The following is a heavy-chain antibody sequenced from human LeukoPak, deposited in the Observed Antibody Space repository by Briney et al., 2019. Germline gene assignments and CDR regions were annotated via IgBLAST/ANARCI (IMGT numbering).Heavy chain of an antibody. J-gene: IGHJ4*02. CDR2: IIPILGIA. CDR1: GGTFSSYA. Sequence: GASVKVSCKASGGTFSSYAISWVRQAPGQGLEWMGRIIPILGIANYAQKFQGRVTITADKSTSTAYMELSSLRSEDTAVNYCARESRGSGLRTGGWGQGTLVTVSS. V-gene: IGHV1-69*04. CDR3: ARESRGSGLRTGG. D-gene: IGHD3-10*01.